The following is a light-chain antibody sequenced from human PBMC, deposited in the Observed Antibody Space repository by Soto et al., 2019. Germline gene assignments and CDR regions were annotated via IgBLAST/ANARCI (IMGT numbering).Light chain of an antibody. V-gene: IGKV1-5*01. CDR1: QSVSDW. Sequence: IQMTLSPSTLSATVGDRVTITCRASQSVSDWLAWYRQKPGNPPKLLIYDTSRLESAVPSRFSASGSGTEFTLTISGLQPDDFATYYCHQYNSYTWTFGQRTKVDIK. CDR2: DTS. J-gene: IGKJ1*01. CDR3: HQYNSYTWT.